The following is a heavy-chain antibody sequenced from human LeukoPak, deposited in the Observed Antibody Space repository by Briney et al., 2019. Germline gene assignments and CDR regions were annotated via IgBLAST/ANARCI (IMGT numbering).Heavy chain of an antibody. V-gene: IGHV3-23*01. Sequence: GGSRRLSCGASGFTFGTHAMTWVRQAPGKGLEYVSLISGSGDITYYAHSLKDRFTISRDNSKNTLYLQMHSLRAEDTAVYYCAARPGDLAVPFDYWGQGTLVTVSS. CDR3: AARPGDLAVPFDY. CDR2: ISGSGDIT. J-gene: IGHJ4*02. CDR1: GFTFGTHA. D-gene: IGHD3-10*01.